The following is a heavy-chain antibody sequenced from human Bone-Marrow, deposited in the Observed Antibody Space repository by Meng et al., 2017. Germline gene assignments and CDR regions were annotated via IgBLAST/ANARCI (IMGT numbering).Heavy chain of an antibody. CDR2: INHSGST. D-gene: IGHD2-15*01. CDR3: ARSTGYCSGGSCYSPWFDP. CDR1: GGSFSGYY. V-gene: IGHV4-34*01. Sequence: SETLSLTCAVYGGSFSGYYWSWIRQPPGKGLEWIGEINHSGSTNYNPSLKSRVTISVDTSKNQFTLKLSSVTAADTAVYYCARSTGYCSGGSCYSPWFDPWGQGTLVTVSS. J-gene: IGHJ5*02.